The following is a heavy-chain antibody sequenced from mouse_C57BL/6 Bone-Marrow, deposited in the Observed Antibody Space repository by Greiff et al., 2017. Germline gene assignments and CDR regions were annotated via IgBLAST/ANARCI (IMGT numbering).Heavy chain of an antibody. CDR2: IYPGCGST. D-gene: IGHD2-12*01. V-gene: IGHV1-55*01. CDR1: GFTFTSYW. CDR3: ARDYREGGY. Sequence: QVQLQQSGAELVKPGASVKMSCTASGFTFTSYWITWVQQRPGQGLEWFGDIYPGCGSTNYDEKLKRKVTLTVDTSSSTAYMQLSSLTSEDSAIYYCARDYREGGYWGQVTLVTVSA. J-gene: IGHJ3*02.